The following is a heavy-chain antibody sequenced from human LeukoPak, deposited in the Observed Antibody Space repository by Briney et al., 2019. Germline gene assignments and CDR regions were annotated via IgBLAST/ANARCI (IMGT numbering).Heavy chain of an antibody. CDR1: GNTLTELS. D-gene: IGHD3-22*01. CDR3: ATEHYDSSGYYLHAFDI. Sequence: ASVKVSCKVSGNTLTELSMHWVRQSPGKGLEWMGGFDPEEDEIIYAQKFQGRVTVTEDTSTDTGYMELSSLRSEDTAVYYCATEHYDSSGYYLHAFDIWSQGTMVTVSS. CDR2: FDPEEDEI. J-gene: IGHJ3*02. V-gene: IGHV1-24*01.